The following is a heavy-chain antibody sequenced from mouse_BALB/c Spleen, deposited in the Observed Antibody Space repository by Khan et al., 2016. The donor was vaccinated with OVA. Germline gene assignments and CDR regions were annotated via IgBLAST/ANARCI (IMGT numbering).Heavy chain of an antibody. J-gene: IGHJ2*01. V-gene: IGHV1-63*02. CDR3: ARKEAARVKWDYFDY. Sequence: QVQLKQSGPELVRPATSLKMSCKATGYTFTNYWTGRVKQKPRHDHLEMRDFFPGGGNTNYNEKFKGKTTMTADTSSNTAYMQLSSLTSEDSAIDYCARKEAARVKWDYFDYWGHGTTLTVSS. D-gene: IGHD6-1*01. CDR2: FFPGGGNT. CDR1: GYTFTNYW.